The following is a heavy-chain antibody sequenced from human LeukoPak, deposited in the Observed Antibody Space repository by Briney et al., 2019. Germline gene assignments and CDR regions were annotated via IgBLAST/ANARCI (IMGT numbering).Heavy chain of an antibody. CDR1: GYTLTELS. CDR2: FDPEDGET. D-gene: IGHD4-23*01. V-gene: IGHV1-24*01. CDR3: ARDPGDYGGNRFDH. Sequence: VASVKVSCKVSGYTLTELSMHWVRQAPGKGLEWMGGFDPEDGETIYAQKFQGRVTMTEDTSTDTAYMELSSLRSEDTAVYYCARDPGDYGGNRFDHWGQGTLVTISS. J-gene: IGHJ4*02.